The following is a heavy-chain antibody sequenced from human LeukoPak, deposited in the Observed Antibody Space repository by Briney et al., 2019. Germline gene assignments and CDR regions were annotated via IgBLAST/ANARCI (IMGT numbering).Heavy chain of an antibody. D-gene: IGHD3-16*02. Sequence: GGSLRLSCAASGFTFSSYAMSWVRQAPGKGLEWVSAISGSGGSTYYADSVKGRFTISRDNSKNMLYLQMNSLRAEDTAVYYCAYPKYDYVWGSYRPHFDYWGQGTLVTVSS. CDR3: AYPKYDYVWGSYRPHFDY. CDR2: ISGSGGST. J-gene: IGHJ4*02. V-gene: IGHV3-23*01. CDR1: GFTFSSYA.